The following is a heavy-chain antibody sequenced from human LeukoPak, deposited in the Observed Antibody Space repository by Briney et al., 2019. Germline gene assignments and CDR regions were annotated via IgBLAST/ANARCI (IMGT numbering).Heavy chain of an antibody. CDR2: VSHGGTT. CDR1: GYSISSGYY. Sequence: SETLSLTCSVSGYSISSGYYWGWIRQPPGKGLEWIGSVSHGGTTYYSPSLKSRVSISIDTSKNLSSLRLNSVTAADTAFYYCAREGGGGRYGVDYWGQGILVTVSS. D-gene: IGHD5-18*01. J-gene: IGHJ4*02. V-gene: IGHV4-38-2*02. CDR3: AREGGGGRYGVDY.